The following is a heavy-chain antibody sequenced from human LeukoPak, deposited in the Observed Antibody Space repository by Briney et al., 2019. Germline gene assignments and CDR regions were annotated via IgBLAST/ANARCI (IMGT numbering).Heavy chain of an antibody. D-gene: IGHD1-1*01. CDR3: ARDLYAGTVNWFDP. V-gene: IGHV3-20*04. CDR1: GFTFRNYW. CDR2: ITWNGDST. Sequence: GGSLRLSCAASGFTFRNYWMTWVRQAPGKGLEWVSGITWNGDSTSYGDSVKGRFTISRDNAKNSLYLQMNSLRAEDTALYYCARDLYAGTVNWFDPRGQGTPVIVSS. J-gene: IGHJ5*02.